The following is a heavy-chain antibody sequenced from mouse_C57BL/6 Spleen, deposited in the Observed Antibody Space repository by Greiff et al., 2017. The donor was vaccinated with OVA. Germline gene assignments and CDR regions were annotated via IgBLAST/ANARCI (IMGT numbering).Heavy chain of an antibody. Sequence: EVQRVESGPGLVKPSQSLSLTCSVTDYSITSGYYWNWIRQFPGNKLEWMGYISYDGSNNYNPSLKNRISITRDTSKNQFFLKLNSVTTEDTATYYCARGGSSYVWFAYWGQGTLVTVSA. J-gene: IGHJ3*01. V-gene: IGHV3-6*01. CDR2: ISYDGSN. CDR1: DYSITSGYY. CDR3: ARGGSSYVWFAY. D-gene: IGHD1-1*01.